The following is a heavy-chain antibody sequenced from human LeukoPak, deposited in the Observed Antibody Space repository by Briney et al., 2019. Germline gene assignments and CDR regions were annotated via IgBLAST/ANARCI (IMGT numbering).Heavy chain of an antibody. CDR3: ASSSYRSFYDSSGYYPFDY. D-gene: IGHD3-22*01. CDR2: INHSGST. CDR1: APSLSTQY. V-gene: IGHV4-34*01. Sequence: SETLSLTCPVYAPSLSTQYWSWISQPPGKGLEWIGEINHSGSTNYNPSLKSRVIISVDTSKNQFSLKLSSVTAADTAVYYCASSSYRSFYDSSGYYPFDYWGQGTLVTVSS. J-gene: IGHJ4*02.